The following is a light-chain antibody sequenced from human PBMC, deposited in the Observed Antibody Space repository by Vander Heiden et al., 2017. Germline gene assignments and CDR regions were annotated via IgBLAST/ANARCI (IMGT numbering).Light chain of an antibody. CDR3: QSADSSGTYI. V-gene: IGLV3-25*03. Sequence: SYELTQPPSVSVSPGQTARITCSGDALQKQYAYWYQQKPGQAPVLVIYKDSERPSGIPERFSASSSGTTVTLTISGVQAEDEADYYCQSADSSGTYIFGGGTKLTVL. J-gene: IGLJ2*01. CDR1: ALQKQY. CDR2: KDS.